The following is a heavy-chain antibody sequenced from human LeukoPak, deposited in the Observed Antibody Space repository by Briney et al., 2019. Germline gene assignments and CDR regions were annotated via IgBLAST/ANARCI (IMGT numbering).Heavy chain of an antibody. D-gene: IGHD3-16*02. V-gene: IGHV1-69*13. J-gene: IGHJ4*02. CDR1: GGTFSSYA. CDR2: IIPIFGTA. CDR3: ARGGDYVWGSYRYPDY. Sequence: GASVKVSCKASGGTFSSYAISWVRQAPGQGLEWMGGIIPIFGTANYAQKFQGRVTITADESTSTAYMELSSLRSEDTAVYYCARGGDYVWGSYRYPDYWGPGTLVTVSS.